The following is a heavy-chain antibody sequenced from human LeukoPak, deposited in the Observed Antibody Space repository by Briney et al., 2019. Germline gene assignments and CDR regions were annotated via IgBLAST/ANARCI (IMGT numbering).Heavy chain of an antibody. V-gene: IGHV3-48*04. Sequence: GGSLRLSCAASGLTISSYSMNWVRQAPGKGLEWVSYIGSGGSSMYYADSVKGRFSISRDNSNNLLYLQMNSLRAEDTAVYYCARDSFSDSSGSYAFDIWGQGTMVTVSX. CDR2: IGSGGSSM. J-gene: IGHJ3*02. D-gene: IGHD3-22*01. CDR3: ARDSFSDSSGSYAFDI. CDR1: GLTISSYS.